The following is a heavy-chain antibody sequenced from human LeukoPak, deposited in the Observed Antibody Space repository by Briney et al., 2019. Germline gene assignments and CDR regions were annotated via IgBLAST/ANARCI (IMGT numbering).Heavy chain of an antibody. Sequence: GGSLRLSCAASGFTFSSYAMSWVRQAPGKGLEWVSAISGSGGSTYYADSVKGRFTISRDNAKNSLYLQMNSLRAEDTAVYYCARDWDYGDNVFYFEYWGQGTRVTVSS. CDR3: ARDWDYGDNVFYFEY. CDR1: GFTFSSYA. CDR2: ISGSGGST. V-gene: IGHV3-23*01. D-gene: IGHD4-17*01. J-gene: IGHJ4*02.